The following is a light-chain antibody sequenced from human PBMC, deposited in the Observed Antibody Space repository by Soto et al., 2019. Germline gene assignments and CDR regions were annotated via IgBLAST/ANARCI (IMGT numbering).Light chain of an antibody. J-gene: IGKJ1*01. CDR2: KAS. Sequence: IRMTQSPSSLAASVGDRVTITCRASQTISSWLAWYQQKPGKAPKLLIYKASTLKSGVPSRFSGSGSGTEFTLTLSSLQPDDFATYYCQHYNSYSEAFGQGTKVDIK. CDR3: QHYNSYSEA. CDR1: QTISSW. V-gene: IGKV1-5*03.